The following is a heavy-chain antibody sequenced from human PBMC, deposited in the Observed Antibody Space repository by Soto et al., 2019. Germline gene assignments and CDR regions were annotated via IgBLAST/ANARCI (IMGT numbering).Heavy chain of an antibody. J-gene: IGHJ4*02. CDR2: ISGNGGST. CDR3: SKARLDQSDD. CDR1: EFTFSTYV. Sequence: EVQLLQSGGGLVQPGGSLRLSCAASEFTFSTYVMTWVRQAPGKGLEWVSTISGNGGSTYYADSVKGRFTISRENSKKTMYIQMNRLRAGDKAVYFCSKARLDQSDDWGQGTLVAVSS. D-gene: IGHD2-21*01. V-gene: IGHV3-23*01.